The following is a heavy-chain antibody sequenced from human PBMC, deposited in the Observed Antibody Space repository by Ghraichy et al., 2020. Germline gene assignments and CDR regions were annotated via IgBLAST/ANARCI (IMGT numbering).Heavy chain of an antibody. CDR2: IHNSVST. CDR3: AREGKGGFLDDNWYYYYGMDV. Sequence: GSLSLTCTVSGGSISSYYWSWIRQSPGKGLEWIGYIHNSVSTNYNPSLKSRVTISVDTSRNQVSLKLSSVTAADTAVYYCAREGKGGFLDDNWYYYYGMDVWGQGTTVTVSS. CDR1: GGSISSYY. J-gene: IGHJ6*02. V-gene: IGHV4-59*01. D-gene: IGHD3-16*01.